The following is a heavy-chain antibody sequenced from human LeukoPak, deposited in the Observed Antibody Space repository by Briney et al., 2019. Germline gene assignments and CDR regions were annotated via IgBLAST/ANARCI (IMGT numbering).Heavy chain of an antibody. CDR1: GGSISSYY. CDR3: ARVLSNTYYYDSSGYHYYYMDV. Sequence: NPSETLSPTCTVSGGSISSYYWSWIRQPAGKGLEWIGRIYTRGSTNYNPSLKSRVTMSVDTSKNQFSLKLSSVTAADTAVYYCARVLSNTYYYDSSGYHYYYMDVWGKGTTVTVSS. CDR2: IYTRGST. D-gene: IGHD3-22*01. J-gene: IGHJ6*03. V-gene: IGHV4-4*07.